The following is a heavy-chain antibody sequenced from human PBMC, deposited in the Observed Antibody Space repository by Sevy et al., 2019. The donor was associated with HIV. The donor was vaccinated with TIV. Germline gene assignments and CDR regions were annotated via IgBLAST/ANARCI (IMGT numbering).Heavy chain of an antibody. D-gene: IGHD3-22*01. Sequence: GGSLRLSCAASGFILSDYAMSWVRQAPGKGLEWVSSISGGDDSTYYADSVKGRFTVSRDNSKNTLYLQMNTLRAEDTALYYCAKFGDYYDSGGYYWYFDFWGRGTLVTVS. CDR3: AKFGDYYDSGGYYWYFDF. CDR1: GFILSDYA. V-gene: IGHV3-23*01. CDR2: ISGGDDST. J-gene: IGHJ2*01.